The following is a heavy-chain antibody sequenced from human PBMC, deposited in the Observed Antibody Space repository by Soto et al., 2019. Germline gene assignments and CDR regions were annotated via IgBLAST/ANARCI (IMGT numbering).Heavy chain of an antibody. CDR2: IYHNGSP. CDR1: GGSISSTNW. Sequence: SETLSLTCVVSGGSISSTNWWTWVRQPPGKRLEWIGEIYHNGSPTYSPSLKSRVTISVDKSKNQFSLNLSSVTAADTAVYYCARDQNGSGNYYTRYFDSWGQGTLVTVS. J-gene: IGHJ4*02. CDR3: ARDQNGSGNYYTRYFDS. D-gene: IGHD3-10*01. V-gene: IGHV4-4*02.